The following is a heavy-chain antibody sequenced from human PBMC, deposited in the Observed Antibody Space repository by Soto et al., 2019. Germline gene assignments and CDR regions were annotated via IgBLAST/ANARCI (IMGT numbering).Heavy chain of an antibody. Sequence: PSETLSLTCSVSGYSVTSSDYYWAWIRQPPGKGLEWIGSMFYSGLTYYNPSLKSRVTLSVDTSRNQFSLKLRSVTAADTAVYFCAKPDTVMLIYGMDVWGQGTTVTVSS. D-gene: IGHD3-16*01. J-gene: IGHJ6*02. V-gene: IGHV4-39*01. CDR1: GYSVTSSDYY. CDR2: MFYSGLT. CDR3: AKPDTVMLIYGMDV.